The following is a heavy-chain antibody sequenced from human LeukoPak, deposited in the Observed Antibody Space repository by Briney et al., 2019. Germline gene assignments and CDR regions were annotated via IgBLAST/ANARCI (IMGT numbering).Heavy chain of an antibody. D-gene: IGHD4-17*01. V-gene: IGHV4-30-4*01. CDR3: ARDNYGDYANWFDP. CDR1: GGSISSGDYY. J-gene: IGHJ5*02. Sequence: SETLSLTCTVSGGSISSGDYYWSWIRQPPGKGLEWIGYIYYSGSTYHNPSLKSRVTISVDTSKNQFSLKLSSVTAADTAVYYCARDNYGDYANWFDPWGQGTLVTVSS. CDR2: IYYSGST.